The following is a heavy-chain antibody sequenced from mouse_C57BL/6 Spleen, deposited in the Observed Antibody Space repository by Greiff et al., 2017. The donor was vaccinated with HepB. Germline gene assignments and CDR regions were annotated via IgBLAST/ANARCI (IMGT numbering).Heavy chain of an antibody. D-gene: IGHD2-4*01. J-gene: IGHJ3*01. Sequence: QVQLQQPGAELVKPGASVKLSCKASGYTFTSYWMQWVKQRPGQGLEWIGEIDPSDSYTNYNQKFKGKATLTVDTSSSTAYMQLSSLTSEDSAVYYCARGDYDYGGAYWGQGTLVTVSA. CDR2: IDPSDSYT. CDR1: GYTFTSYW. CDR3: ARGDYDYGGAY. V-gene: IGHV1-50*01.